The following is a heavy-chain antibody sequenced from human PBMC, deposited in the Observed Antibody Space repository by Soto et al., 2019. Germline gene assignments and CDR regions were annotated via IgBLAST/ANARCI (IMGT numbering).Heavy chain of an antibody. V-gene: IGHV3-15*01. D-gene: IGHD1-20*01. Sequence: GGSLRLSCAASGFTFSNAWMSWVRQAPGKGLEWVGRIKSKTDGGTTDYAAPVKGRFTISRDDSKNTLYLQMNSLKTEGTAVYYCTTDLNNWNPPGSYWGQGTLVTVSS. CDR1: GFTFSNAW. CDR3: TTDLNNWNPPGSY. J-gene: IGHJ4*02. CDR2: IKSKTDGGTT.